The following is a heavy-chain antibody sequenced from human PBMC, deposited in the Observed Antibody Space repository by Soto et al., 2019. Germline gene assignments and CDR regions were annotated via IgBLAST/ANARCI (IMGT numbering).Heavy chain of an antibody. D-gene: IGHD2-2*01. CDR3: ARDNRDCSSFNCYNPGRVFGLDV. Sequence: SVGSLRLSCVASGFKFNNYNLHWVRQAPGNSLESVAVISFDGTTDYYAESVKGRFTVSRDNFKNILSLQMDSVRPEDTAVYYCARDNRDCSSFNCYNPGRVFGLDVWGQGTTVTVSS. CDR2: ISFDGTTD. V-gene: IGHV3-30-3*01. J-gene: IGHJ6*02. CDR1: GFKFNNYN.